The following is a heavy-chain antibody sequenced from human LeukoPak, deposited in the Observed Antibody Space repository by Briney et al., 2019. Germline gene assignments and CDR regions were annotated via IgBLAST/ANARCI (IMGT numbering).Heavy chain of an antibody. CDR1: GYTFTAYY. V-gene: IGHV1-2*02. D-gene: IGHD1-26*01. CDR2: INPDSGGT. CDR3: ARVSGSYTLNYYYAMDV. Sequence: ASVKVSCKAPGYTFTAYYMYWVRQAPGQGLEWMGWINPDSGGTNYAQKFQGRVTLSRDTSISTAYMELSRLGSDDTAVYYCARVSGSYTLNYYYAMDVWGQGTTVTVSS. J-gene: IGHJ6*02.